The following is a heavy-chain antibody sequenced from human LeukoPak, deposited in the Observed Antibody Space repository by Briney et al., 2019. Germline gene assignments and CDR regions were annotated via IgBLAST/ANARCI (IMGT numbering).Heavy chain of an antibody. D-gene: IGHD2-2*01. J-gene: IGHJ4*02. CDR2: INPNSGGT. CDR1: GYTFTGYY. V-gene: IGHV1-2*02. CDR3: ARGAGGCSSTSCYLYYFDY. Sequence: ASVKVSCKASGYTFTGYYMHWVRQAPGQGLEWMGWINPNSGGTNYAQKFQGRVTMTRDTSISTAYMELSRLRSDDTAVYYCARGAGGCSSTSCYLYYFDYWGQGTLVTVSS.